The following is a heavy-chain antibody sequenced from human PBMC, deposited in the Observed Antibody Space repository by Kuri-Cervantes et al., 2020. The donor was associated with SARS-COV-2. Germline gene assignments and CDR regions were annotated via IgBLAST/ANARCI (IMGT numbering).Heavy chain of an antibody. CDR2: IYYSGST. D-gene: IGHD3-22*01. CDR1: GCSISSSSYY. Sequence: GSLRLSCTVSGCSISSSSYYWGWIRQPPGKGLEWIGSIYYSGSTYYNPSLKSRVTISVDTSKNQFSLKLSSVTAADTAVYYCASAQGPYYYDSSGYYRFDYWGQGTLVTVSS. V-gene: IGHV4-39*01. J-gene: IGHJ4*02. CDR3: ASAQGPYYYDSSGYYRFDY.